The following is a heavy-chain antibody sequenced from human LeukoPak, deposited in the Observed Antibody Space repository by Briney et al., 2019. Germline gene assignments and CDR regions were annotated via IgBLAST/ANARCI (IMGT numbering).Heavy chain of an antibody. CDR2: IYWNDDK. V-gene: IGHV2-5*01. Sequence: SGPTLVKPTQTLTLTCTFSGFSLSTSGVGVGWIRQPPGKALEWLALIYWNDDKRYSPSLKSRLTITKDTSKNQVVLTMTNMDPVDTATYYCAHSERVLLWFGELLQGYNWFDPWGQGTLVTVSS. D-gene: IGHD3-10*01. CDR3: AHSERVLLWFGELLQGYNWFDP. J-gene: IGHJ5*02. CDR1: GFSLSTSGVG.